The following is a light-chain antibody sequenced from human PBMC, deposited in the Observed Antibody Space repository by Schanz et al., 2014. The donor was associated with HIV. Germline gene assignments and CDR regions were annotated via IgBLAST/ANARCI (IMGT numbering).Light chain of an antibody. Sequence: EIVMMQSPATLSVSPGERATLSCRASQSISSSLAWYQQTPGQSPRLLIYAASARATGIPARFSGSGSGTEFTLTISSLQSEDFAVYYCQQYNNWPPYTFGQGTKLEIK. V-gene: IGKV3-15*01. J-gene: IGKJ2*01. CDR2: AAS. CDR1: QSISSS. CDR3: QQYNNWPPYT.